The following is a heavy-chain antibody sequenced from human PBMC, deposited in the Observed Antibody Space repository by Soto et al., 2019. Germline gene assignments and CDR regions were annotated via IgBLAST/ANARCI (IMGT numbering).Heavy chain of an antibody. CDR3: AAELYSGGRCCSSDI. CDR2: IIVGSGQT. Sequence: SGKASCEASLITFGNSAVQWGRQTRGQHLEWIGWIIVGSGQTKSAQFLQERITITRDMSTSTAYMELSSLRSDDTAVYYCAAELYSGGRCCSSDIWGPAPIRTVS. V-gene: IGHV1-58*01. J-gene: IGHJ3*02. D-gene: IGHD2-15*01. CDR1: LITFGNSA.